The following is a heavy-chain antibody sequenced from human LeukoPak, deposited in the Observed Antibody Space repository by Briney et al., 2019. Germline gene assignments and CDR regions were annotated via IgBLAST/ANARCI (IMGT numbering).Heavy chain of an antibody. V-gene: IGHV3-23*01. D-gene: IGHD3-9*01. CDR3: AKRPRYD. CDR2: VSGDGSIT. CDR1: GFTFLSYT. Sequence: GGSLRLSCVASGFTFLSYTMSWVRQAPGKGLEWVSAVSGDGSITYYADSVKGRFTISRDNSKNTLYLQMNSLRAEDTAVYYCAKRPRYDWGQGTLVTVSS. J-gene: IGHJ4*02.